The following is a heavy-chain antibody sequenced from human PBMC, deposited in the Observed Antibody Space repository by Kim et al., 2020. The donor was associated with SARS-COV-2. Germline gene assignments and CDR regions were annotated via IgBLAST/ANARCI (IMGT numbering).Heavy chain of an antibody. D-gene: IGHD3-10*01. CDR1: GFTVSSNY. CDR2: IYSGGST. Sequence: GGSLRLSCAASGFTVSSNYMSWVRQAPGKGLEWVSVIYSGGSTYYADSVKGRFTISRDNSKNTLYLQMNSLRAEDTAVYYCAGTMVRGVIRGYYFDYWGQGTLVTVSS. CDR3: AGTMVRGVIRGYYFDY. V-gene: IGHV3-53*01. J-gene: IGHJ4*02.